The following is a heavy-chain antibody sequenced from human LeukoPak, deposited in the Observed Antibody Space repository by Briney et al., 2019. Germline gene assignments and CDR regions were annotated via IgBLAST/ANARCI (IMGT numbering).Heavy chain of an antibody. CDR1: GFTFSSYS. CDR2: ISSSSSYI. CDR3: ARDEDAAAGLVFDY. V-gene: IGHV3-21*01. Sequence: GGSLRLSCAASGFTFSSYSMNWVRQAPGKGREWVSSISSSSSYIYYADSVKGRFTISRDNAKNSLYLQMNSLRAEDTAVYYCARDEDAAAGLVFDYWGQGTLVTVSS. D-gene: IGHD6-13*01. J-gene: IGHJ4*02.